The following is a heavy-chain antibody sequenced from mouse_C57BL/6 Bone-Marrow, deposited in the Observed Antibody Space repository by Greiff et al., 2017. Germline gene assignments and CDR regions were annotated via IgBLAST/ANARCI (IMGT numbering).Heavy chain of an antibody. D-gene: IGHD2-3*01. J-gene: IGHJ1*03. CDR1: GYTFTSYT. CDR3: ARSGGGYYAYFDV. Sequence: VQLQESGAELARPGASVKMSCKASGYTFTSYTMHWVKQRPGQGLEWIGYINPSSGYTKYNQKFKDKATLTADKSSSTAYMQLSSLTSEDSAVYYCARSGGGYYAYFDVWGTGTTVTVSS. CDR2: INPSSGYT. V-gene: IGHV1-4*01.